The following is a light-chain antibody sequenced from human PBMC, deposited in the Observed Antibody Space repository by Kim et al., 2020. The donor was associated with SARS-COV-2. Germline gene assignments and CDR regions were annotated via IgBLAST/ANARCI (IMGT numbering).Light chain of an antibody. Sequence: QSVLTQTPSASGTPGQTVTISCSGSNSNIGMNTVNWYQQLPGAAPKFLMYSNNQRPSGVPDRFSGSKSGTSASLAISGLQSEDEANYYCAAWDESLNAYVFGTGTKVTVL. CDR3: AAWDESLNAYV. V-gene: IGLV1-44*01. CDR1: NSNIGMNT. CDR2: SNN. J-gene: IGLJ1*01.